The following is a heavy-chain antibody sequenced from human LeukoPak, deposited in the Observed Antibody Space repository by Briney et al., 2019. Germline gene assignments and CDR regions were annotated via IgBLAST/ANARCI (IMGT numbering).Heavy chain of an antibody. CDR3: TRGPIAYYYMDV. D-gene: IGHD3-22*01. V-gene: IGHV4-59*01. CDR1: GGSISSYY. Sequence: RPSETLSLTCTVSGGSISSYYWSWIRQPPGKGLEWIGNIYYSGSTNYNPSLKSRVTISVDTSKNQFSLKLSSVTAADTAVYYCTRGPIAYYYMDVWGKGTTVTISS. CDR2: IYYSGST. J-gene: IGHJ6*03.